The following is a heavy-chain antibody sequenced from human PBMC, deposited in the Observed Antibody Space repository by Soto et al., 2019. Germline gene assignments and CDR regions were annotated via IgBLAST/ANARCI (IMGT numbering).Heavy chain of an antibody. Sequence: QVQLVQSGAEVKKPGSSVKVSCKASGGTFSSYAISWVRQAPGQGLEWMGGIIPIFGTANYAQKFQGRVTITADESTSTAYMELSSLRSEDTAVYYCARDGPSPSRRNDYYYGMDVWGQGTTVTVSS. J-gene: IGHJ6*02. CDR2: IIPIFGTA. V-gene: IGHV1-69*01. CDR3: ARDGPSPSRRNDYYYGMDV. CDR1: GGTFSSYA. D-gene: IGHD2-2*01.